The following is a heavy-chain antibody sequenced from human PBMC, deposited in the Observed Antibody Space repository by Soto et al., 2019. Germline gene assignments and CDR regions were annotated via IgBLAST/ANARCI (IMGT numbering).Heavy chain of an antibody. J-gene: IGHJ4*02. Sequence: SXKDSFKDSGCIXTSYARNWVRQAPGQRLEYMGWISAANGNTKSSQKFQERVTFTRDTSARITYMELRSLRFDDTAMYYCALSHTGFCSPYDCPGDFDQWGQGTLGTVSS. D-gene: IGHD2-15*01. CDR3: ALSHTGFCSPYDCPGDFDQ. CDR1: GCIXTSYA. V-gene: IGHV1-3*01. CDR2: ISAANGNT.